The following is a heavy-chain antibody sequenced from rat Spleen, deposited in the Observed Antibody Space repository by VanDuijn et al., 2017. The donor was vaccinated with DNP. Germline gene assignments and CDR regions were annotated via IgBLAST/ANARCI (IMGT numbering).Heavy chain of an antibody. CDR1: GFNFNDYW. D-gene: IGHD1-4*01. CDR2: INTDGGTT. J-gene: IGHJ3*01. Sequence: EVKLVESGGGLVQPGRSLKLSCAASGFNFNDYWMGWVRQAPGKGLEWVASINTDGGTTYYPDSVKGRFTISRDNAENTVYLQMNSLRSEDTATYFCAKGTGGFAHWGQGTLVTVSS. V-gene: IGHV5-58*01. CDR3: AKGTGGFAH.